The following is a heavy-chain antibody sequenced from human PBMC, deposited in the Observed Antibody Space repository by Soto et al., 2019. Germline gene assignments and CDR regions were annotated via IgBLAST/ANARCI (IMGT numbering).Heavy chain of an antibody. Sequence: SVTLSLTCTFSGASIRSSYWSWIRQPPGKGLEWIGYIYYSGSTNYNPSLKSRVTISVDTSKNQFSLKLSSVTAADTAVYYCARRYGGAFDIWGQGTMVT. CDR2: IYYSGST. CDR1: GASIRSSY. V-gene: IGHV4-59*08. J-gene: IGHJ3*02. D-gene: IGHD3-10*01. CDR3: ARRYGGAFDI.